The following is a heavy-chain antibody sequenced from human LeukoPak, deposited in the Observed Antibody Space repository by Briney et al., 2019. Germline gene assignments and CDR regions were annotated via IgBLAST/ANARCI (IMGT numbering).Heavy chain of an antibody. CDR3: ARDYCSSTSCLFDY. V-gene: IGHV1-2*06. J-gene: IGHJ4*02. D-gene: IGHD2-2*01. Sequence: ASVKVSCKASGYTFTGYHMHWVRQAPGQGLEWMGRINPNSGDTNYAQKFQGRVTMTRDTSISTAFMELTRLRSDDTAVYYCARDYCSSTSCLFDYWGQGTLVTVSS. CDR2: INPNSGDT. CDR1: GYTFTGYH.